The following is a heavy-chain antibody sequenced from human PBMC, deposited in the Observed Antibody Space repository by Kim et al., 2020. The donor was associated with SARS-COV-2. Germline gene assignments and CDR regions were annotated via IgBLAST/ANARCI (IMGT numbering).Heavy chain of an antibody. J-gene: IGHJ6*02. V-gene: IGHV3-33*01. D-gene: IGHD3-3*01. CDR3: ARGGDYDFLYGMDV. Sequence: GGSLRLSCAASGFTFSSYGMHWVRQAPGKGLEWVAVIWYDGSNKYYADSVKGRFAISRDNSKNTLYLQMNSLRAEDTAVYYCARGGDYDFLYGMDVWGQG. CDR1: GFTFSSYG. CDR2: IWYDGSNK.